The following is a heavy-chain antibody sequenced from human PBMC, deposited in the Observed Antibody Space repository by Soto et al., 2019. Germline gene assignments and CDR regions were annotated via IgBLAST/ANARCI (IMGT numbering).Heavy chain of an antibody. D-gene: IGHD2-2*01. CDR1: GFTFSSYG. V-gene: IGHV3-33*01. CDR2: IWYDGSNK. J-gene: IGHJ6*02. Sequence: GGSLRLSCAASGFTFSSYGMHWVRQAPGKGLEWVAVIWYDGSNKYYADSVKGRFTISRDNSKNTLYLQMNSLRAEDTAVYYCARGETPDCSSTSCLNKELYYYYGMDVWGQGTTVTVSS. CDR3: ARGETPDCSSTSCLNKELYYYYGMDV.